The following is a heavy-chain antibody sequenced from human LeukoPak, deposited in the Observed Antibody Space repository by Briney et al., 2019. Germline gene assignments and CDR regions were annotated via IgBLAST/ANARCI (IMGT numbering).Heavy chain of an antibody. V-gene: IGHV3-30-3*01. CDR1: GFTFSSHA. J-gene: IGHJ4*02. D-gene: IGHD6-19*01. CDR3: ARVSRYSSGWHDPSFDY. CDR2: ISYDGSNK. Sequence: PGRSLRLSCAASGFTFSSHAIHWVRQAPGKGLEWVAVISYDGSNKYYADSVKGRFTISRDNSKNTLYLQMNSLRAEDTALYYCARVSRYSSGWHDPSFDYWGRGTLVTVSS.